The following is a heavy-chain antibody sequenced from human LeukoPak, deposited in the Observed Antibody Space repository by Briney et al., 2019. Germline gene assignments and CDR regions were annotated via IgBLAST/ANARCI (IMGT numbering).Heavy chain of an antibody. CDR1: GGSFSGYY. CDR2: INHSGST. V-gene: IGHV4-34*01. D-gene: IGHD3-10*01. J-gene: IGHJ5*02. CDR3: ASKPSDYGSGSYYNINWFDP. Sequence: SETLSLTCAVYGGSFSGYYWSWIRQPPGKGLEWIGEINHSGSTNYNPSLKSRVTISVDTSKNQFSLKPSSVTAADTAVYYCASKPSDYGSGSYYNINWFDPWGQGTLVTVSS.